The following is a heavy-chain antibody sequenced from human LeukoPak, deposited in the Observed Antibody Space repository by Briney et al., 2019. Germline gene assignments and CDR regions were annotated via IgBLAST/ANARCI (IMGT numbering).Heavy chain of an antibody. V-gene: IGHV5-51*01. J-gene: IGHJ5*02. D-gene: IGHD2/OR15-2a*01. Sequence: GESLKISCKGSGYSFTNYWIGWVRQMPGKGLEWMGIIYPGDSDTRYSPSFQGQVTISADKSISTAYLQWSSLKASDTAMYYCARISNRYCDSANCHIWQFAPWGQGTLVTVSS. CDR1: GYSFTNYW. CDR3: ARISNRYCDSANCHIWQFAP. CDR2: IYPGDSDT.